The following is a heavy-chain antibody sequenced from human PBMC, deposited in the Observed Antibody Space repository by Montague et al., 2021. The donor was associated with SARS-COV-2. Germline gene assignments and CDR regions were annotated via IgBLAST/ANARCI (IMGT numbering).Heavy chain of an antibody. CDR2: VHHSGTA. V-gene: IGHV4-4*02. CDR3: AFDRITRGWLDP. CDR1: GGSLSTPHY. J-gene: IGHJ5*02. Sequence: SETLSLTCAVSGGSLSTPHYWSWVRQPPGKGLEWIGEVHHSGTANYNASFNGRATISVDKSKNQFSLTLTSVTAADTAVYYCAFDRITRGWLDPWGQGTLVTVSS. D-gene: IGHD7-27*01.